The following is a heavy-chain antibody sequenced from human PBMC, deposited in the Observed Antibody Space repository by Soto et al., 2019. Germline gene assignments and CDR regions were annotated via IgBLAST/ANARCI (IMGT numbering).Heavy chain of an antibody. V-gene: IGHV3-33*01. Sequence: GGSLRLSCAASGFTFSSYGMHWVRQAPGKGLEWVAVIWYDGSNKYYADSVKGRFTISRDNSKNTLYLQMNSLRAEETAVYYCARALEEGIWSGYQIAASAYYYMDVWGKGTTVTVSS. CDR1: GFTFSSYG. D-gene: IGHD3-3*01. CDR2: IWYDGSNK. J-gene: IGHJ6*03. CDR3: ARALEEGIWSGYQIAASAYYYMDV.